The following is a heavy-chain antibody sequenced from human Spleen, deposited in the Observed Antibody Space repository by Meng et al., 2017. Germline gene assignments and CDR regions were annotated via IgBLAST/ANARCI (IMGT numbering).Heavy chain of an antibody. CDR1: GGCISTSGYY. Sequence: QPQLQESGPGLVKPSEALSLTCSVSGGCISTSGYYWGWIRQPPGKGLEWIGSIGHSGFTYYTPSLESRVTVPVDTSRSQFSLELTSVTAADTAVYYCVRSRAWVRTGFDPWGQGTLVTVSS. J-gene: IGHJ5*02. D-gene: IGHD1/OR15-1a*01. V-gene: IGHV4-39*01. CDR3: VRSRAWVRTGFDP. CDR2: IGHSGFT.